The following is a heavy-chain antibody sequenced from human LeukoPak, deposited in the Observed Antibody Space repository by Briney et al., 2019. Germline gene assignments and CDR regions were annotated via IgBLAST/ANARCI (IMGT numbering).Heavy chain of an antibody. CDR1: GFTVSSNY. CDR2: IYSGGST. D-gene: IGHD6-19*01. Sequence: GGSLRLSCAASGFTVSSNYMSWVRQAPGKGLEWVSVIYSGGSTYYADSVKGRFTISRDNSKNTLHLQMNSLRAEDTAVYYCARDEGYSSGWPFDYWGQGTLVTVSS. J-gene: IGHJ4*02. CDR3: ARDEGYSSGWPFDY. V-gene: IGHV3-66*01.